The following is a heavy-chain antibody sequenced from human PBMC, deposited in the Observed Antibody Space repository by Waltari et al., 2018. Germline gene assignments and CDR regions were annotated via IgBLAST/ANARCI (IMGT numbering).Heavy chain of an antibody. J-gene: IGHJ4*02. Sequence: QVQLQESGPGLVKPSETLSLTCAVSGYSISSGYYWGWIRQPPGKGLEWIGSIYLSGSTYYNPSLKSRVTISVDTSKNQFSLKLSSVTAADTAVYYCASGVGVYYDSSGYYYYWGQGTLVTVSS. CDR2: IYLSGST. CDR3: ASGVGVYYDSSGYYYY. D-gene: IGHD3-22*01. V-gene: IGHV4-38-2*01. CDR1: GYSISSGYY.